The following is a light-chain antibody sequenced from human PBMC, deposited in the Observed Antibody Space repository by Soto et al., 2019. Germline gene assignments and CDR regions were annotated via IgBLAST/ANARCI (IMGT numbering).Light chain of an antibody. V-gene: IGKV1-39*01. Sequence: DIQMTQSPSSLSASVGDRVTITCRASQSIRSYLNWYQQKLGKAPKLLIYTASNLQSGVPSRFSGSGSGTDFILTINSLQPEDFATYYCQQSYSSPQTFGQGTKVEIK. CDR3: QQSYSSPQT. CDR2: TAS. CDR1: QSIRSY. J-gene: IGKJ1*01.